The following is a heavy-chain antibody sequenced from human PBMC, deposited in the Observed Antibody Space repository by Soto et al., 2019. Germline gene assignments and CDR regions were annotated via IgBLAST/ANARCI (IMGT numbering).Heavy chain of an antibody. CDR3: AKDDYGGNSIGPTKFDY. CDR1: GFTFSSYG. Sequence: QVQLVESGGGVVQPGRSLRLSCAASGFTFSSYGMHWVRQAPGKGLEWVAVISYDGSNKYYADSVKGRFTISRDNSKNXXYLQMNSLRAEDTAVYYCAKDDYGGNSIGPTKFDYWGQGTLVTVSS. CDR2: ISYDGSNK. D-gene: IGHD4-17*01. J-gene: IGHJ4*02. V-gene: IGHV3-30*18.